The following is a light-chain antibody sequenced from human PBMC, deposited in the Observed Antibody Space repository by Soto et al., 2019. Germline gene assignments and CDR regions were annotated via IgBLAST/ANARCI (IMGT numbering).Light chain of an antibody. CDR3: CSYAGSKTLI. Sequence: QSALTQPRSVSGSPGQSVTISCTGTSSDVGAYNYVSWYQQYPDKVPKVIIYDVNQRPSGVPDRFSGSKSANTASLTISGLQPEDEADYYCCSYAGSKTLILGGGTKLTVL. CDR1: SSDVGAYNY. J-gene: IGLJ2*01. CDR2: DVN. V-gene: IGLV2-11*01.